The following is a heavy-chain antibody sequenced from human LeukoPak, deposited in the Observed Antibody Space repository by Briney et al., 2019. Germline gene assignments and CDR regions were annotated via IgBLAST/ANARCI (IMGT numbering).Heavy chain of an antibody. D-gene: IGHD3-22*01. V-gene: IGHV3-23*01. J-gene: IGHJ3*02. Sequence: PGGSLRLSCAASGFTFSSYAMSWVRQAPGKGLEWVSAISGSGGSTYYADSVKGRFTTSRDNSKNTLYLQMNSLRAEDTAVYYCAKATMYYYDSSLDAFDIWGQGTMVTVSS. CDR2: ISGSGGST. CDR1: GFTFSSYA. CDR3: AKATMYYYDSSLDAFDI.